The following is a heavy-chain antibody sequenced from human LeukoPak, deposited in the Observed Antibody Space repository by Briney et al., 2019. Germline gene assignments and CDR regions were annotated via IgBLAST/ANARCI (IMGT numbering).Heavy chain of an antibody. CDR2: IYYSGST. D-gene: IGHD3-22*01. V-gene: IGHV4-59*01. CDR1: GGSISSYY. Sequence: SQTLSLTCTVSGGSISSYYWSWIRQPPGKGLEWIGYIYYSGSTNYNPSLKSRVTISVDTSKNQFSLKLSSVTAADTAVYYCARGSLDSSGYYPNFDYWGQGTLVTVSS. J-gene: IGHJ4*02. CDR3: ARGSLDSSGYYPNFDY.